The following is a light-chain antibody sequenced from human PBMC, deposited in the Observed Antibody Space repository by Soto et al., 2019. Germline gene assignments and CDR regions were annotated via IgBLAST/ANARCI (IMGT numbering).Light chain of an antibody. V-gene: IGLV4-69*01. Sequence: QSVLTQSPSASASLGASVKLTCSLNSGHSSYAIAWHQQQPEKGPRYLMKLNSDGSHSKGDGIPDRFSGSSSGAERYLTISSLQSEDEADYYCQTWDTGIVVFGGGTKVTVL. CDR2: LNSDGSH. J-gene: IGLJ2*01. CDR3: QTWDTGIVV. CDR1: SGHSSYA.